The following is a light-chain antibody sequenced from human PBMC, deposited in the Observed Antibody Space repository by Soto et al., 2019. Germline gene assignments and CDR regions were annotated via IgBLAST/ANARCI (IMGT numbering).Light chain of an antibody. V-gene: IGKV1-6*01. Sequence: AIQMTQFPASLSASVGDRVTITCRASQGIRDELAWYQQKPGKAPILLIYGASRLESGVPSRFSGSGSGTDFSLTIYSLRPEDSATYFCLQDYNYPRTFGRGTKLQI. CDR3: LQDYNYPRT. J-gene: IGKJ2*01. CDR1: QGIRDE. CDR2: GAS.